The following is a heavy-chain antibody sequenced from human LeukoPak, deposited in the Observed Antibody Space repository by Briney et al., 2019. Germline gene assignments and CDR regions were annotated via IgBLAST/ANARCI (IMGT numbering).Heavy chain of an antibody. J-gene: IGHJ4*02. CDR1: GGSLSGYY. V-gene: IGHV4-34*01. D-gene: IGHD6-19*01. CDR2: INHRGST. CDR3: ARHLVAVPGFDH. Sequence: SETLSLTCAVYGGSLSGYYWSWIRQPPGKGLEWIGEINHRGSTNYNPSLKSRVTMSVDTPKNQFSLKLSSVTAADTAVYYCARHLVAVPGFDHWGQGTLVTVSS.